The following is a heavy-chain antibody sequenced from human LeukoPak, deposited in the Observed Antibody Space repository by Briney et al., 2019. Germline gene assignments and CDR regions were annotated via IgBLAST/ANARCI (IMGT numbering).Heavy chain of an antibody. CDR2: IWYDGGNK. CDR1: GFTFSSYG. D-gene: IGHD4-17*01. J-gene: IGHJ4*02. V-gene: IGHV3-33*01. Sequence: GGSLRLSCAASGFTFSSYGMHWARQAPGKGLEWVAVIWYDGGNKYYADSVKGRFTISRDNSKNTLYLQMNSLRAEDTAVYYCATDYGPLSLDYWGQGTLVTVSS. CDR3: ATDYGPLSLDY.